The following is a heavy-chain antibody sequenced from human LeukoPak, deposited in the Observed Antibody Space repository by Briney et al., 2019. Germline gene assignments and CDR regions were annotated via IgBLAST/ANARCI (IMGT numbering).Heavy chain of an antibody. D-gene: IGHD5-12*01. CDR3: ARDLGDGYSDY. V-gene: IGHV4-31*03. J-gene: IGHJ4*02. CDR1: GGSISSGGYY. CDR2: IYYSGST. Sequence: SQTLSLTCTVSGGSISSGGYYWSWIRQHPGKGLEWIGYIYYSGSTYYNPSLKSRVTISVDTSKNQFSLKLSSVTTADTAVYYCARDLGDGYSDYWGQGTLVTVSS.